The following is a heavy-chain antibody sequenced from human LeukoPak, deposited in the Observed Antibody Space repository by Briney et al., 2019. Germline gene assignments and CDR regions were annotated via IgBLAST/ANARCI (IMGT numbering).Heavy chain of an antibody. D-gene: IGHD3-22*01. CDR1: GFTFSSYG. CDR2: IRYDGSNK. J-gene: IGHJ4*02. Sequence: GGSLRLSCAASGFTFSSYGMHWVRQAPGKGLEWVAFIRYDGSNKYYADSVKGRFTISRDNSKNTLYLQMNSLRAEDTAVYYCAKTIGGYYDSSGYYYGGDYWGQGTLVTVSS. CDR3: AKTIGGYYDSSGYYYGGDY. V-gene: IGHV3-30*02.